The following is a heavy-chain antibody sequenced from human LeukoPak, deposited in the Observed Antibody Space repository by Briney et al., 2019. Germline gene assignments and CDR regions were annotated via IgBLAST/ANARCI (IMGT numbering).Heavy chain of an antibody. CDR3: SRGQQYPYGPEFGY. J-gene: IGHJ4*02. Sequence: SGGSLRLSCTTSGFAFGDYNMNWVRQAPGKGLEWVGYIRSKIHDGTTGYAASVEGRFTISRDDSKSIVYLQMTSLKSDDTAVYYCSRGQQYPYGPEFGYWGQGTLITVSS. D-gene: IGHD3-10*01. CDR2: IRSKIHDGTT. V-gene: IGHV3-49*04. CDR1: GFAFGDYN.